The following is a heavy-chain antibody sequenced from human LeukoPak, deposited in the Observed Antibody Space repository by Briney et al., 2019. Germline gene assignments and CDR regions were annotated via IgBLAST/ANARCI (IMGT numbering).Heavy chain of an antibody. Sequence: ASVKVSCKASGYTFTSYGISWVRQAPGQGLEWMGWISAYNGNTNYAQKLQGRVTMTTDTSTSTAYMELRSLRSDDTAVYYCARDLKMGYSSGRYSWGTGSSNDYWGQGTLVAVPS. V-gene: IGHV1-18*01. CDR3: ARDLKMGYSSGRYSWGTGSSNDY. CDR2: ISAYNGNT. CDR1: GYTFTSYG. J-gene: IGHJ4*02. D-gene: IGHD6-19*01.